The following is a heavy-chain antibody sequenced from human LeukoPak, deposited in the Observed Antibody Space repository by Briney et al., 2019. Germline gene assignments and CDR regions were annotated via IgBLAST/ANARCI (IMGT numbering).Heavy chain of an antibody. Sequence: SQTLSLTCIVSGGSITSGDYYWSWIRQHPGKGLEWIGYIYFSGTTYYNPSLKSRVTISIDTSENHLSLRLSSVTAADTAVYYCARAPENHYDSSGYFDYWGQGTLVTVSS. CDR2: IYFSGTT. V-gene: IGHV4-31*03. J-gene: IGHJ4*02. D-gene: IGHD3-22*01. CDR1: GGSITSGDYY. CDR3: ARAPENHYDSSGYFDY.